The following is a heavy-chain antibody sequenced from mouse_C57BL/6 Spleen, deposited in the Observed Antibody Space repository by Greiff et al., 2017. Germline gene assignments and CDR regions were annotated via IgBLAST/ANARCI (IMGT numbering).Heavy chain of an antibody. J-gene: IGHJ4*01. CDR3: ARYEGSNLYAMDY. CDR1: GFTFTDYY. Sequence: EVHLVESGGGLVQPGGSLCLSCAASGFTFTDYYMSWVRQSPGKALEWLGFIRNKANGYTTESSASVKGRFTISRDNSQSILYLQMNALRAEDSATYYCARYEGSNLYAMDYWGQGTSVTVSS. CDR2: IRNKANGYTT. V-gene: IGHV7-3*01. D-gene: IGHD2-5*01.